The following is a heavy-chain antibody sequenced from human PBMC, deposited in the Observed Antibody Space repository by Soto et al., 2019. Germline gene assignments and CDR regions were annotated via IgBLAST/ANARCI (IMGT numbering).Heavy chain of an antibody. CDR1: GYTFTSYD. J-gene: IGHJ3*02. CDR3: ARNSGYDPNDAFDI. CDR2: MNPNSGNT. V-gene: IGHV1-8*01. Sequence: ASVKVSCKASGYTFTSYDINWVRQATGQGLEWMGWMNPNSGNTGYAQKFQGRVTMTRNTSISTAYMELSSLISEDTAVYYCARNSGYDPNDAFDIWGQGTMVTVS. D-gene: IGHD5-12*01.